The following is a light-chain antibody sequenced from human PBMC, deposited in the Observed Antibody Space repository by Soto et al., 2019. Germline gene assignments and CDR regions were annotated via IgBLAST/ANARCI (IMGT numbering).Light chain of an antibody. J-gene: IGKJ1*01. CDR3: HQYNNWPPA. CDR2: GAS. Sequence: ETVMTQSPATLSVSPGERATLSCRASQSVGSNLAWYQPKPGQAPRLLIYGASTRAIGTTTRFSGSGSGTEFTLTICSLQSEDFAVYCCHQYNNWPPAFGQGTKVDIK. CDR1: QSVGSN. V-gene: IGKV3-15*01.